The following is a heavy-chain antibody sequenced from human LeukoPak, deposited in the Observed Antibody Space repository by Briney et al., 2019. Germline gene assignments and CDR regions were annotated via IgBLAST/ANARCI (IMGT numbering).Heavy chain of an antibody. J-gene: IGHJ4*02. CDR3: ARDHDSLGY. Sequence: GGSLRLSCAASGFMFSDHYISWIRQAPGKGLEWISYISDSGSTIYYADSGKGRFTISRDNAKKSLFLQMNRLRADDTAVYYCARDHDSLGYWGQGTLVTVSS. D-gene: IGHD2-15*01. CDR2: ISDSGSTI. V-gene: IGHV3-11*01. CDR1: GFMFSDHY.